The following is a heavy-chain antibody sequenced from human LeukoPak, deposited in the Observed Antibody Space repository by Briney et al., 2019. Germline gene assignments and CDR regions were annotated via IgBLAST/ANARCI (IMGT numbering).Heavy chain of an antibody. J-gene: IGHJ4*02. CDR2: INPSSGGT. CDR1: GYTFTGYY. V-gene: IGHV1-2*06. D-gene: IGHD6-13*01. Sequence: GASVKVSCKAPGYTFTGYYMHWVRQAPGQGLEWMGRINPSSGGTNYAQKFQGRVTMTRDTSISTAYMELSRLRSDDTAVYYCARGRRSSLAAAGIYGYWGQGTLVTVSS. CDR3: ARGRRSSLAAAGIYGY.